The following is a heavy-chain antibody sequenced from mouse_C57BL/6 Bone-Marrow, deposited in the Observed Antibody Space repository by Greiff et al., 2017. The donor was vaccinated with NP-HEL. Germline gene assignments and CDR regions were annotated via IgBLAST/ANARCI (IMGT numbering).Heavy chain of an antibody. Sequence: QVQLKQSGAELARPGASVKLSCTASGYTFTSYGISWVKQRTGQGLEWIGEIYPRSGNTYYTEKFKGKATLTADKSSSTAYMELRSLTSEDSAVYFCARRGYYYGSSHWYFDVWGTGTTVTVSS. CDR3: ARRGYYYGSSHWYFDV. CDR1: GYTFTSYG. J-gene: IGHJ1*03. V-gene: IGHV1-81*01. CDR2: IYPRSGNT. D-gene: IGHD1-1*01.